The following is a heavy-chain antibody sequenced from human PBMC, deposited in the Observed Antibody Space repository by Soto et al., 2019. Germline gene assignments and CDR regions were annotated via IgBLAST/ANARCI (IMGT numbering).Heavy chain of an antibody. CDR2: ISENGADT. CDR3: GKQSRGSGWIVCSY. J-gene: IGHJ4*02. CDR1: GFTFSSYA. V-gene: IGHV3-23*01. D-gene: IGHD6-19*01. Sequence: DVQLLESGGGLVQPGGSVRLSCAASGFTFSSYAMNWVRQAPGKGLEWVSAISENGADTSYADSVRGRFTISRDNSKDTLFLQMNSLRADEAAVYYWGKQSRGSGWIVCSYWGQGILVTVSS.